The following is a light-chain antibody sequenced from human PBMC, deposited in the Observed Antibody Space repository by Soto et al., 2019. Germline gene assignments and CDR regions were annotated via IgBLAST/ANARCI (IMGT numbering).Light chain of an antibody. J-gene: IGLJ2*01. CDR3: AAWDDSLSGVV. V-gene: IGLV1-44*01. CDR1: SSNIGSNT. CDR2: SNN. Sequence: QSLLTQPPSASGTPGQRVTISCCGSSSNIGSNTVNWYQQLPGTAPKLLIYSNNQRPSGVPDRFSGSKSGTSASLAISGRQAEDEADYSCAAWDDSLSGVVFGGGTKLTVL.